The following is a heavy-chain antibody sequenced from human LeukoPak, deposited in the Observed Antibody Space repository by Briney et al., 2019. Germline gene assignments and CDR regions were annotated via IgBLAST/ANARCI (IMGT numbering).Heavy chain of an antibody. D-gene: IGHD2-2*01. CDR3: ASWAGAVVDFNGPFDY. Sequence: GGSLRLSCAASGFTFSSYEMNWVRQAPGKGLEWGSYISISGSTIYYADSVKGRFTISRDNAKNSLYLQMNSVRAEDTALYYCASWAGAVVDFNGPFDYWGQGTLVTVSS. CDR2: ISISGSTI. V-gene: IGHV3-48*03. J-gene: IGHJ4*02. CDR1: GFTFSSYE.